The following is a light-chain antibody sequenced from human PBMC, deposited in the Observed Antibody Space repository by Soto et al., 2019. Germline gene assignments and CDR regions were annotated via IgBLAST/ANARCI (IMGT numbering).Light chain of an antibody. CDR3: QQYGSSPLT. V-gene: IGKV3-20*01. CDR2: GAS. J-gene: IGKJ4*01. CDR1: QSVSSSY. Sequence: PGERATLSCRASQSVSSSYLAWYQQKPGQAPRLLIYGASSRATGTPDRFSGSGSGTDFTLTISRLEPEDFAVYYCQQYGSSPLTFGGGTKVGIK.